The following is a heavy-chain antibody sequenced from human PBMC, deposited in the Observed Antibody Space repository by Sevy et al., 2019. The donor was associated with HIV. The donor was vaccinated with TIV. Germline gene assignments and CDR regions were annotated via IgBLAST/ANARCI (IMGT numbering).Heavy chain of an antibody. Sequence: ASVKVSCKASGGTFSSYAISWVRQAPGQGLEWMGGIIPIVGTANYAQKFQGRVTITADKSTSTAYMELSSLRSEDTAVYYGARDQIRGQLWLRGYFDYWGQRTLVTVSS. CDR1: GGTFSSYA. V-gene: IGHV1-69*06. CDR3: ARDQIRGQLWLRGYFDY. D-gene: IGHD5-18*01. J-gene: IGHJ4*02. CDR2: IIPIVGTA.